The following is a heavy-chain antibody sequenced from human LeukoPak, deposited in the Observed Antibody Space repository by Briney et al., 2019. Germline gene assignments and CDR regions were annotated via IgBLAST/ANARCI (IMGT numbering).Heavy chain of an antibody. CDR2: IYTSGST. D-gene: IGHD4/OR15-4a*01. V-gene: IGHV4-4*07. J-gene: IGHJ5*02. Sequence: SETLSLTCTVSGGSISSYYWSWIRQPAGKGLEWIGRIYTSGSTTYNPSLKSRVTMSVDTSKNQFSLNLSSVTAADTAVYYCAREEHDYPFDPWGQGTLVIVSS. CDR3: AREEHDYPFDP. CDR1: GGSISSYY.